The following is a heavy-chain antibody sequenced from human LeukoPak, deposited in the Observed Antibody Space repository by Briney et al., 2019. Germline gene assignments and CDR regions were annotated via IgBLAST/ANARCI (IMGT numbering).Heavy chain of an antibody. V-gene: IGHV4-39*01. CDR3: ARQPSAAWYFYYYYGMDV. J-gene: IGHJ6*02. Sequence: PSETLSLTCTVSGGSISSSSSYWGWIRQPPGKGLEWIGSIYYSGSTCYNPSLKSRVTISVDTSKNQFSLKLSSVTAADTAVYYCARQPSAAWYFYYYYGMDVWGQGTTVTVSS. CDR1: GGSISSSSSY. CDR2: IYYSGST. D-gene: IGHD6-13*01.